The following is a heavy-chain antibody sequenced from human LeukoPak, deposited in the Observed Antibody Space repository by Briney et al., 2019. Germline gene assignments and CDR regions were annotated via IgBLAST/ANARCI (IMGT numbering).Heavy chain of an antibody. CDR2: IYTSGST. Sequence: SETLSLTCTVSGGSISSGSYYWSWLRQPAGMGLEWIGCIYTSGSTNHNPSLKSRVTISVDTSKNSFSLKLSSVTAAATAVYYCARFWSGYPFDAFDIWGQGTMVTVSS. J-gene: IGHJ3*02. CDR3: ARFWSGYPFDAFDI. CDR1: GGSISSGSYY. V-gene: IGHV4-61*02. D-gene: IGHD3-3*01.